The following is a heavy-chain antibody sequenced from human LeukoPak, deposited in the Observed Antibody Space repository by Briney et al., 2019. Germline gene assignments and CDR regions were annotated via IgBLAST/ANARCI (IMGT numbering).Heavy chain of an antibody. CDR1: GGSISGYY. CDR3: ARLYSSSLGRVFDY. V-gene: IGHV4-59*01. D-gene: IGHD6-13*01. CDR2: IYYSGST. J-gene: IGHJ4*02. Sequence: SETLSLTCTVSGGSISGYYWSWIRQPAGKGLEWSGYIYYSGSTNYNPSLKSRVTISVDTSKNQFSLKLSSVTAADTAVYYCARLYSSSLGRVFDYWGQGTLVTVSS.